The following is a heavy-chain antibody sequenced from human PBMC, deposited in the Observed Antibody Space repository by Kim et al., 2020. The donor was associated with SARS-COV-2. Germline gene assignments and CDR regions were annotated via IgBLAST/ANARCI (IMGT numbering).Heavy chain of an antibody. V-gene: IGHV4-31*03. Sequence: SETLSLTCTVSGGSISSGGYYWSWIRQHPGKGLEWIGYIYYSGSTYYNPSLKSRVTISVDTSKNQFSLKLSSVTAADTAVYYCARVRKSLPADYWGQGTLVTVSS. CDR1: GGSISSGGYY. CDR2: IYYSGST. J-gene: IGHJ4*02. CDR3: ARVRKSLPADY.